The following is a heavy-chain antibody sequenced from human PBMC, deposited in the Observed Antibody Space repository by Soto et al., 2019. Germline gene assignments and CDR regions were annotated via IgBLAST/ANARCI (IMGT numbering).Heavy chain of an antibody. D-gene: IGHD2-21*02. CDR3: AKDKSTGEYSYYRYMDV. CDR2: ISWNSGQL. CDR1: GFNFGSYA. J-gene: IGHJ6*03. Sequence: EVLLVESGGGLVQPDRPLRLSCEASGFNFGSYAMHWVRQVPGKGLEWVSAISWNSGQLDYADSVRGRFTISRDNGKNSLFLEMNSLRPDDTALYFCAKDKSTGEYSYYRYMDVWGRGPRSSSP. V-gene: IGHV3-9*01.